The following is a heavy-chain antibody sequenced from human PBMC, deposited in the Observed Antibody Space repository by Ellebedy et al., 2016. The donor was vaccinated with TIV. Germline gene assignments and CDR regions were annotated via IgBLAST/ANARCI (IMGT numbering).Heavy chain of an antibody. CDR3: ARGYASPNY. V-gene: IGHV3-7*01. Sequence: PGGSLRLSCAASGFTFSSYWMLWVRQAPGKGLEWVANIKEDGSEKYYVDSVKGRFTISRDNAKNSVYLQMNSLRAEDTAVYYCARGYASPNYWGQGTLVTVSS. J-gene: IGHJ4*02. CDR2: IKEDGSEK. D-gene: IGHD2-8*01. CDR1: GFTFSSYW.